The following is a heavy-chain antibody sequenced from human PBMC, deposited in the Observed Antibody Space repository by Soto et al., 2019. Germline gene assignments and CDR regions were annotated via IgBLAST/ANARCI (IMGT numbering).Heavy chain of an antibody. Sequence: SETLSLTCTVSGGSISSGDYYWSWIRQPPGKGLECIGYIYYSGSTYYNPSLKSRVIISVDTSKNQFSLKLSSVTAADTAVYYCARWLGYGPHFDYWGQGTLVTVS. CDR1: GGSISSGDYY. V-gene: IGHV4-30-4*01. J-gene: IGHJ4*02. CDR2: IYYSGST. D-gene: IGHD5-12*01. CDR3: ARWLGYGPHFDY.